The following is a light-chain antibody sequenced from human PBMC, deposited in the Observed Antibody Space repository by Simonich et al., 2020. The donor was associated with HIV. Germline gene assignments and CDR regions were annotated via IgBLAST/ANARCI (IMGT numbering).Light chain of an antibody. Sequence: DIQMTQSPSPLSASVGDRVTITCRASQSISTFLNWYQQKPGEAPKVLIYGASSLQSGVPSRFSGSGSGTDFTLTISSLQPEDFATYFCQQSYNSPWTFGQGTKVEI. V-gene: IGKV1-39*01. CDR1: QSISTF. CDR2: GAS. CDR3: QQSYNSPWT. J-gene: IGKJ1*01.